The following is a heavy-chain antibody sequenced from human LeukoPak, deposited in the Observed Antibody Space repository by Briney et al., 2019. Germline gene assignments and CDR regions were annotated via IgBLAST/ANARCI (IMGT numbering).Heavy chain of an antibody. J-gene: IGHJ4*02. CDR2: IYSAGST. CDR1: GFTVSSNS. D-gene: IGHD3-16*01. CDR3: ARRAGAYTHPYDY. V-gene: IGHV3-53*01. Sequence: GGSLRLSCTVCGFTVSSNSMSWVRQAPGKGLEWVSFIYSAGSTHYSAPVKGRFTTSIDNSKNTLYLKMNRLRAEDTDVYYCARRAGAYTHPYDYWGQGTLVTVS.